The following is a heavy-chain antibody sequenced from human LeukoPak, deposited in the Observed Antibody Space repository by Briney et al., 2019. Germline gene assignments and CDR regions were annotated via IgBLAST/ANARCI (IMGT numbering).Heavy chain of an antibody. CDR2: MSSDGIKS. CDR1: GFTFSSYG. J-gene: IGHJ4*02. CDR3: AKDHAGSGRASEY. D-gene: IGHD3-10*01. V-gene: IGHV3-30*02. Sequence: PGGSLRLSCAASGFTFSSYGMHWVRQAPGKGLEWVALMSSDGIKSYYADSVKGRFTVSRDTSKDIVYLQMNSLSADDTGIYYCAKDHAGSGRASEYWGQGTLLTVSS.